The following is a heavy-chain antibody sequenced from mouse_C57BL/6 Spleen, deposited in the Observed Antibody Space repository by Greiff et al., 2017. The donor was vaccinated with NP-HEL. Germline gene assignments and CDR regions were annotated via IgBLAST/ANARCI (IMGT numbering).Heavy chain of an antibody. CDR1: GYTFTSYG. V-gene: IGHV1-81*01. Sequence: VQLQQSGAELARLGASVKLSCKASGYTFTSYGISWVKQRTGQGLEWIGEILPGSGSTNYNEKFKGKATFTADTSSNTAYMQLSSLTTEDSAIYYCARRPYYFDYWGQGTTLTVSS. CDR3: ARRPYYFDY. J-gene: IGHJ2*01. CDR2: ILPGSGST.